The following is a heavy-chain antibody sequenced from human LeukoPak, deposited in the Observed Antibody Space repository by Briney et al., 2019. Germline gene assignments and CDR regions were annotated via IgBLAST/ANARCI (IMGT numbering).Heavy chain of an antibody. J-gene: IGHJ5*02. CDR3: ARDAHFDP. Sequence: SETLSLTCAVYGGSFSGYYWSWIRQPPGKGLEWIGEINHSGSTNYNPSLKSRVTISVDTSKNQFSLKLSSVTAADTAVYYCARDAHFDPWGQGTLVTVSS. V-gene: IGHV4-34*01. CDR1: GGSFSGYY. D-gene: IGHD2-2*01. CDR2: INHSGST.